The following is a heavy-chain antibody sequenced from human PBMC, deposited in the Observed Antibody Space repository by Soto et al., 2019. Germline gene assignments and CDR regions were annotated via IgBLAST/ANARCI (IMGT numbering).Heavy chain of an antibody. D-gene: IGHD3-10*01. V-gene: IGHV3-74*01. CDR2: ISSDGTTT. CDR1: GFTFGNYW. J-gene: IGHJ6*02. CDR3: TRSPGSGRGSYGMDV. Sequence: EVQLVESGGALVQPGGSLRLSCAGSGFTFGNYWMHWVRQDPVKGLVWVSRISSDGTTTTTYADSVKGRFTISRDNARNTLWLQMNSLTVDDTAVYYCTRSPGSGRGSYGMDVWGQGTTVIVSS.